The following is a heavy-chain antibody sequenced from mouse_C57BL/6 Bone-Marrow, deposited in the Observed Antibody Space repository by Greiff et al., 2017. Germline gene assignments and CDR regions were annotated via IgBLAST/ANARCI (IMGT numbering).Heavy chain of an antibody. CDR3: ARQGHYYGSPWFAY. CDR2: ISSGGSYT. Sequence: DVKLQESGGDLVKPGGSLKLSCAASGFTFSSYGMSWVRQTPDKRLEWVATISSGGSYTYYPDSVKGRFTISRDNAKNTLYLQMSSLKSEDTAMYYCARQGHYYGSPWFAYWGQGTLVTVSA. V-gene: IGHV5-6*02. CDR1: GFTFSSYG. J-gene: IGHJ3*01. D-gene: IGHD1-1*01.